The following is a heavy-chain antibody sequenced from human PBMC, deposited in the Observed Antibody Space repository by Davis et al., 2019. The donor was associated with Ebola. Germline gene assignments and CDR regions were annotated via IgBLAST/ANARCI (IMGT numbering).Heavy chain of an antibody. J-gene: IGHJ4*02. CDR3: VRGCQLSPGY. Sequence: GESLKISCAGSGLTFSNYWMTWVRQAPGKGLEWVANINLDGSEQYYVDSLKGRFTISRDNGQNSLYLQMGSLTAEDTAVYFCVRGCQLSPGYWGQGTLVTVSS. CDR1: GLTFSNYW. D-gene: IGHD2-2*01. CDR2: INLDGSEQ. V-gene: IGHV3-7*01.